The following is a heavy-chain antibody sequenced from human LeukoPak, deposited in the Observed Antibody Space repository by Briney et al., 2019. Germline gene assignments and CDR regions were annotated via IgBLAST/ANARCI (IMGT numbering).Heavy chain of an antibody. Sequence: GSLRLSCAASGFTFGSFWMSWVRQAPGKGLEWVANIRQDSSEKFYVGSVKGRFIVSRDNMRNSLYLQMNSLRVEDTAVYYCARGFYDSSGYLSYDYWGQGTLVTVSS. V-gene: IGHV3-7*01. D-gene: IGHD3-22*01. J-gene: IGHJ4*02. CDR1: GFTFGSFW. CDR3: ARGFYDSSGYLSYDY. CDR2: IRQDSSEK.